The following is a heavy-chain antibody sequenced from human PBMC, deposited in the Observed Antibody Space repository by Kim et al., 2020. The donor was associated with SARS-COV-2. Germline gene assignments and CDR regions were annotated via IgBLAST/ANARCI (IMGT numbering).Heavy chain of an antibody. J-gene: IGHJ2*01. CDR3: AKVMGELHTYWYFDL. CDR2: ISWNSGSI. D-gene: IGHD1-26*01. V-gene: IGHV3-9*01. CDR1: GFTFDDYA. Sequence: SLRLSCAASGFTFDDYAMHWVRQAPGKGLEWVSGISWNSGSIGYADSVKGRFTISRDNAKNSLYLQMNSLRAEDTALYYCAKVMGELHTYWYFDLWGRGTLVTVSS.